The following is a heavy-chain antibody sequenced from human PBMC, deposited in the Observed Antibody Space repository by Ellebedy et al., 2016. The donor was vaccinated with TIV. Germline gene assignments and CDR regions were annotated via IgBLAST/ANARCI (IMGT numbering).Heavy chain of an antibody. D-gene: IGHD4-17*01. CDR2: IYQDGSQK. J-gene: IGHJ5*02. CDR3: ARRGSYGDYAVQVNNWFDP. V-gene: IGHV3-7*01. Sequence: GESLKISCAASGFNFRSYWMGWVRQAPGKGLAWVANIYQDGSQKYYVDSVEGRFTVSRDNAKNSLYLQVKSLRAEDTAVYYCARRGSYGDYAVQVNNWFDPWGQGTPVTVSP. CDR1: GFNFRSYW.